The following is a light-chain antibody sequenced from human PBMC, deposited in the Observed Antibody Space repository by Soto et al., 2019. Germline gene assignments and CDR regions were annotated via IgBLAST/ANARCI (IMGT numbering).Light chain of an antibody. CDR2: TNN. V-gene: IGLV1-44*01. Sequence: QSALTQPPSASGTPGQRVTISCSGSSSNIGSNAVNWYHQLPGTAPKLLIYTNNERPSGVPDRFSGSKSGTSASLDISGLQSEDEADYYCATWDDSLSGWVFGGGTKLTVL. J-gene: IGLJ3*02. CDR3: ATWDDSLSGWV. CDR1: SSNIGSNA.